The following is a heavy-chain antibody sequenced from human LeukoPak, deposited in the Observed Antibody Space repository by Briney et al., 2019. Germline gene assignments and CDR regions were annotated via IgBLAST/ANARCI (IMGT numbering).Heavy chain of an antibody. CDR3: ASSSTSWYYYYYYMDV. V-gene: IGHV1-69*05. CDR2: IIPIFGTA. CDR1: GGTFSSYA. J-gene: IGHJ6*03. D-gene: IGHD2-2*01. Sequence: SVKVSCKASGGTFSSYAISWVRQAPGQGLEWMGGIIPIFGTANYAQKFQGRVTMTTDTSTSTAYMELRSLRSDDTAVYYCASSSTSWYYYYYYMDVWGKGTTVTVSS.